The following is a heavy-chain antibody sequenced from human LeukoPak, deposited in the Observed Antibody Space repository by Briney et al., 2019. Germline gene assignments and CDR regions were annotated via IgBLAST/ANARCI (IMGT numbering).Heavy chain of an antibody. J-gene: IGHJ4*02. Sequence: PGGSLRLSCAASGFTVSSNYMSWVRQAPGKGLEWVSVIYSGGSTYYADSVKGRFTISRDNSENTPYLQMNSLRAEDTAVYYCARDNGLYDSSGYFIDYWGQGTLVTVSS. CDR1: GFTVSSNY. CDR2: IYSGGST. D-gene: IGHD3-22*01. V-gene: IGHV3-66*01. CDR3: ARDNGLYDSSGYFIDY.